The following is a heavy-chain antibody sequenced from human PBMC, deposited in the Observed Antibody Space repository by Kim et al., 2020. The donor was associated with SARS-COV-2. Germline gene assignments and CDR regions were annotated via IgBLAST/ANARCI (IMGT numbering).Heavy chain of an antibody. Sequence: DSVRGRFTISRDNANNTVLLHMSTLRAEDTAIYYCARRIAARPPHCYAMDVWGQGTTVTVSS. CDR3: ARRIAARPPHCYAMDV. V-gene: IGHV3-74*01. J-gene: IGHJ6*02. D-gene: IGHD6-6*01.